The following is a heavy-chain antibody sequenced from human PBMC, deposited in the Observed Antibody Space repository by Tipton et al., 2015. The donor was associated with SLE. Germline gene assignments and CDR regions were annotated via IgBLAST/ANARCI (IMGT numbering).Heavy chain of an antibody. J-gene: IGHJ4*02. CDR3: ASGFGEYGSGPYFDY. V-gene: IGHV5-51*03. CDR2: IYSGDSDT. CDR1: GYSFSSYW. Sequence: QLVQSGAEVKKPGESLKISCKGSGYSFSSYWIGWVRQMPGKGLEWMGIIYSGDSDTRYSPSFQGQVTISADESISTAYLQWSSLKASDTAMYYCASGFGEYGSGPYFDYWGQGTLVTVSS. D-gene: IGHD3-10*01.